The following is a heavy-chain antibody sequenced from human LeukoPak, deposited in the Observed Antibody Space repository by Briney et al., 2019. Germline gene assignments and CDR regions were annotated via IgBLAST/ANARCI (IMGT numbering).Heavy chain of an antibody. D-gene: IGHD3-10*01. Sequence: GGSLRLSCAASGFSVSSSYISWVRQAPGKGLEWVSIIYVGGSTYYADSVKGRFTISRDDSKNTVDLHMNNLRAEDRAVYFCARGTFGAYYFDYWGQGTLVTVSS. J-gene: IGHJ4*02. CDR2: IYVGGST. CDR3: ARGTFGAYYFDY. CDR1: GFSVSSSY. V-gene: IGHV3-66*01.